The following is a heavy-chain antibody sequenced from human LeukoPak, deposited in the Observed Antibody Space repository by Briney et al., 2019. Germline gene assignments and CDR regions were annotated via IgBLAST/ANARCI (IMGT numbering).Heavy chain of an antibody. J-gene: IGHJ2*01. D-gene: IGHD6-6*01. CDR3: ARSIAIHWYFDL. Sequence: SETLSLTCTVSGGSISSYYWSWIRQPPGKGLEWIGYIYYSGSTNYNPSLKSRVTISVDTSKNQFSLKLSSVTAADTAVYYCARSIAIHWYFDLWGRGTLVTVSS. V-gene: IGHV4-59*12. CDR1: GGSISSYY. CDR2: IYYSGST.